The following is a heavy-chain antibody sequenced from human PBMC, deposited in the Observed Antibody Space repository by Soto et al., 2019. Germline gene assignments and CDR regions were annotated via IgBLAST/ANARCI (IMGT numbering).Heavy chain of an antibody. Sequence: SLRLSCGASAFSFSHYAMHWVRQAPGKGLECVAVISYDGNIKRYADSVKGRFTISRDNSENTLYLQMNSLSPEDTAVYYCARAGYCSGGSCYYPYYYYYGMDVWGQGTRVTVSS. CDR1: AFSFSHYA. V-gene: IGHV3-30-3*01. CDR2: ISYDGNIK. CDR3: ARAGYCSGGSCYYPYYYYYGMDV. J-gene: IGHJ6*02. D-gene: IGHD2-15*01.